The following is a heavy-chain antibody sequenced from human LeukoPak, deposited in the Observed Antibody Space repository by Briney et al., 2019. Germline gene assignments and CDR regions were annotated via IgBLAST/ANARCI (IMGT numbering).Heavy chain of an antibody. CDR2: IYHSGST. J-gene: IGHJ4*02. CDR1: GYSISSGYY. CDR3: ARSVTIFGVATLGY. Sequence: SETLSLTCTVSGYSISSGYYWGWIRQPPGKGLEWIGSIYHSGSTYYNPSLKSRVTISVDTSKNQFSLKLSSVTAADTAVYYCARSVTIFGVATLGYWGQGTPVTVSS. D-gene: IGHD3-3*01. V-gene: IGHV4-38-2*02.